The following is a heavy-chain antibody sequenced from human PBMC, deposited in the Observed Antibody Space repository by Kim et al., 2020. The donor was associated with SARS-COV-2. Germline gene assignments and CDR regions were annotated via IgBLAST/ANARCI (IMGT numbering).Heavy chain of an antibody. Sequence: ASVKVSCKASGYTFTSYDINWVRQATEQGLEWMGWMNPNSGNTGYAQKFQGRVTMTRNTTISTAYVELSSLSSEDPAVYYCPGVKAGRMIVVGVVMEYYYGMDVWGKETTVTVST. D-gene: IGHD2-15*01. J-gene: IGHJ6*04. CDR1: GYTFTSYD. CDR3: PGVKAGRMIVVGVVMEYYYGMDV. V-gene: IGHV1-8*01. CDR2: MNPNSGNT.